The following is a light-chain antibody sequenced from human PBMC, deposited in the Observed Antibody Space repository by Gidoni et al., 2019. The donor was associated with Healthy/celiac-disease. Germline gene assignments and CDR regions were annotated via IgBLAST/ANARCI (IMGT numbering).Light chain of an antibody. V-gene: IGLV1-47*01. CDR3: AAWDDSLSGPV. CDR1: RSNIGSNY. J-gene: IGLJ3*02. Sequence: QSVLTQPPSASGTAGQRVTISCSGSRSNIGSNYVEWYQQRPGTAPKLLRYRNNQRPSGVPHRFSGSKSGTSASLAISGLRSEDEADYYCAAWDDSLSGPVFGGGTKLTV. CDR2: RNN.